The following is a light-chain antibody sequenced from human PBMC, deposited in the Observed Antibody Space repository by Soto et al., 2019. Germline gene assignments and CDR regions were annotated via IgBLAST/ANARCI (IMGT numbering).Light chain of an antibody. J-gene: IGKJ1*01. CDR2: GAS. CDR3: QQRSKLPWT. V-gene: IGKV3D-20*02. Sequence: IVLAQSRGTLSFCPVERGCLXGRPSQSVSSNYLAWYQQKPGQAPRLLIYGASSRATGIPDRFSGSGSGTDFTLTISSLEPEDFAVYYCQQRSKLPWTFGQGTKVDIK. CDR1: QSVSSNY.